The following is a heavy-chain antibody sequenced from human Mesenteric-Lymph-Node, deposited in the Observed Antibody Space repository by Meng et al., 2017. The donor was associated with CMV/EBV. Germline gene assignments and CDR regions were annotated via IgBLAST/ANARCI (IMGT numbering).Heavy chain of an antibody. Sequence: GESLKISCKGSGYSFTSYWIGWVRQMPGKGLEWMGIIYPGDSDTRYSPSFQGQVTISADKSISTAYLQWSSLRAEDTAVYYCAKVSGPRTIYYYYGMDVWGQGTTVTVSS. V-gene: IGHV5-51*01. D-gene: IGHD1-7*01. CDR1: GYSFTSYW. J-gene: IGHJ6*02. CDR2: IYPGDSDT. CDR3: AKVSGPRTIYYYYGMDV.